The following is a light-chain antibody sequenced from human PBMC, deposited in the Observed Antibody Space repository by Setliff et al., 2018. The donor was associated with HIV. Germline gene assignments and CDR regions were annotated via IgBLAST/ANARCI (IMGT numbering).Light chain of an antibody. CDR3: STWDDSLSGLWV. CDR2: RNN. J-gene: IGLJ3*02. Sequence: SALTQPPSASGTPGQKVTISCSGSRSNIGSNYVYWCQQLAGTAPKLLIYRNNERPSGVPDRFSGSKSGTSASLAISGLRSEDEGDYYCSTWDDSLSGLWVFGGGTQLTVL. V-gene: IGLV1-47*01. CDR1: RSNIGSNY.